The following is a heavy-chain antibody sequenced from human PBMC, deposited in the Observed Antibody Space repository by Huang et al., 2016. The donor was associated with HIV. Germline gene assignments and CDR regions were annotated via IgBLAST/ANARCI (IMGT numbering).Heavy chain of an antibody. Sequence: QVQLVQSGAEVQKPGAPVTVSCKVSGYPLTELSMHWVRQAPGKGLGWMGGFETEDGETIYAQKFQGRDTMTEDTSTDTAYMELSSLRSEDTAVYYCATVYRRFRNHDSGDYYFDYWDQGTLVTVSS. CDR2: FETEDGET. D-gene: IGHD3-22*01. V-gene: IGHV1-24*01. CDR3: ATVYRRFRNHDSGDYYFDY. CDR1: GYPLTELS. J-gene: IGHJ4*02.